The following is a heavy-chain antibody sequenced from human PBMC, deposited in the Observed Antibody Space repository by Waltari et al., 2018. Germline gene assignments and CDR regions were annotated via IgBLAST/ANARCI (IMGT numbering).Heavy chain of an antibody. CDR3: AKLGGCSGGSCQGYYYYYMDV. Sequence: QVQLVESGGGVVQPGGSLRLSCAASGFTFSSYGMHWGRQAPGQGLEGVAFIRYDGSNKYYADSVKGRFTISRDNSKNTLYLQMNSLRAEDTAVYYCAKLGGCSGGSCQGYYYYYMDVWGKGTTVTVSS. CDR2: IRYDGSNK. J-gene: IGHJ6*03. D-gene: IGHD2-15*01. V-gene: IGHV3-30*02. CDR1: GFTFSSYG.